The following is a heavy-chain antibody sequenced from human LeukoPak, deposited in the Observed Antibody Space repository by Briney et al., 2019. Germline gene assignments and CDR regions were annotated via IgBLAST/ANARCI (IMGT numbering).Heavy chain of an antibody. CDR3: ARVPYGGNSAYYYYYGMDV. D-gene: IGHD4-23*01. V-gene: IGHV4-31*03. J-gene: IGHJ6*02. Sequence: SQTLSLTCTVSGGSIRSGGYYWSWIRQHPGKGLEWIGYIYYSGSTYYNPSLKSRVTISVDTSKNQFSLKLSSVTAADTAVYYCARVPYGGNSAYYYYYGMDVWGQGTTVTVSS. CDR2: IYYSGST. CDR1: GGSIRSGGYY.